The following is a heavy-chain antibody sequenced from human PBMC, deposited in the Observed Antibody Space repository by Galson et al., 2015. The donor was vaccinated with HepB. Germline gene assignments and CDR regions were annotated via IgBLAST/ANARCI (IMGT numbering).Heavy chain of an antibody. J-gene: IGHJ4*02. V-gene: IGHV3-48*03. CDR2: ISSSGSTI. CDR3: ARGKYSSGWYPYFDY. CDR1: GFTFSSYE. D-gene: IGHD6-19*01. Sequence: SLRLSCAASGFTFSSYEMNWVRQAPGKGLEWVSYISSSGSTIYYADSVKGRFTISRDNAKNSLYLQMNSLRAEDTAVYYCARGKYSSGWYPYFDYWGQGTLVTVSS.